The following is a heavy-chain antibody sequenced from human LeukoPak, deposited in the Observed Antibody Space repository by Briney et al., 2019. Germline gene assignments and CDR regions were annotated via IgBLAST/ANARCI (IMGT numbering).Heavy chain of an antibody. D-gene: IGHD3-3*01. CDR3: ASTIFGVVIIREDVDY. CDR2: IYYSGST. CDR1: GDSISSSSYY. Sequence: SETLSLTCTVSGDSISSSSYYWGWIRQPPGKGLEWIGSIYYSGSTYYNPSLKSRVTISVDTSKNQFSLKLSSVTAADTAVYYCASTIFGVVIIREDVDYWGQGTLVTVSS. J-gene: IGHJ4*02. V-gene: IGHV4-39*01.